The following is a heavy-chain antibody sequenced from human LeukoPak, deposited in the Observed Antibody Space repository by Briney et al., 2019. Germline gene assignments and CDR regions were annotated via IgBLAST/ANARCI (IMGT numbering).Heavy chain of an antibody. Sequence: SETLSLTGDVSGKSMSSDGYSWNWIRQPPGKGLEWIVYIYNSVTTYYNPSLKSRVTMSLDRSKNQFSLELSSVTAADTAVYYCARSWHYYDSSAYSHYFDYWGQGAQVTVSS. V-gene: IGHV4-30-2*01. J-gene: IGHJ4*02. CDR2: IYNSVTT. CDR1: GKSMSSDGYS. D-gene: IGHD3-22*01. CDR3: ARSWHYYDSSAYSHYFDY.